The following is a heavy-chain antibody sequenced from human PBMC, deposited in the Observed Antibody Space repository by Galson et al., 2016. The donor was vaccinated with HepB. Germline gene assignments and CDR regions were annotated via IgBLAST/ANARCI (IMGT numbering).Heavy chain of an antibody. D-gene: IGHD5-12*01. J-gene: IGHJ4*02. CDR2: IGYDGSNI. Sequence: SLRLSCAASGFTFSSYAMHWVRQAPGKGLEWVAIIGYDGSNIYYTDSVKGRFTISRDNSKNTLYQQMNSLRAEDTAVYYCAKDSGYDGGAFEYWGQGTLVTVSS. V-gene: IGHV3-30*02. CDR3: AKDSGYDGGAFEY. CDR1: GFTFSSYA.